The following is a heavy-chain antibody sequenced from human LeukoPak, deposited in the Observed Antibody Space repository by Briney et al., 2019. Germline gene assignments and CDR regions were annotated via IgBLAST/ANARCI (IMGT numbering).Heavy chain of an antibody. Sequence: SETLSLTCAVYGGSFSGYYWSWIRQPPGKGLEWIGEINHSGSTNYNPSLKSRVTISVDTSKNQFSLKLSSVTAADTAVYYCARGPWSTQFFARRAPYYFDYWGQGTLVTVSS. CDR1: GGSFSGYY. CDR2: INHSGST. J-gene: IGHJ4*02. CDR3: ARGPWSTQFFARRAPYYFDY. V-gene: IGHV4-34*01. D-gene: IGHD3-3*01.